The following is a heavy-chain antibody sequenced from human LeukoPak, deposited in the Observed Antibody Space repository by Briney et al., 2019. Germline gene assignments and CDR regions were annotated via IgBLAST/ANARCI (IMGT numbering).Heavy chain of an antibody. J-gene: IGHJ4*02. Sequence: PGGSLRLSCAASGFTFSSYAMSWVRQTPGKGLEWVSAISDSGSYTYDADSVKGRFAISRDNSKSTLFLQMNSLRAEDTAVYYCVKQLGYCSDGSCYFDFWGQGSLVTVSS. V-gene: IGHV3-23*01. CDR3: VKQLGYCSDGSCYFDF. CDR2: ISDSGSYT. D-gene: IGHD2-15*01. CDR1: GFTFSSYA.